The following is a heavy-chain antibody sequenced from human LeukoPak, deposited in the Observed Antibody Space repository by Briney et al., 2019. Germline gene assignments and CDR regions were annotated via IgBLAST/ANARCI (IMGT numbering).Heavy chain of an antibody. V-gene: IGHV4-34*01. Sequence: PSETLSLTRAVYGGSFSGYYWSWIRQPPGKGLEWIGEINHSGSTNYNPSLKSRVTISVDTSKNQFSLKLSSVTAADTAVYYCARGGGSYSDYWGQGTLVTVSS. CDR3: ARGGGSYSDY. CDR1: GGSFSGYY. CDR2: INHSGST. D-gene: IGHD1-26*01. J-gene: IGHJ4*02.